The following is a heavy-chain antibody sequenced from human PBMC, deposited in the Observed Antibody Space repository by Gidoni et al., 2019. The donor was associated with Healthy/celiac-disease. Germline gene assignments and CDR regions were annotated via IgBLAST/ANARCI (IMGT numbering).Heavy chain of an antibody. Sequence: QVQLQQWGAGLLKPSEPLSLTCAVYGGSFSGYYWSWIRQPPGKGLEWIGEINHSGSTNYNPSLKSRVTISVDTSKNQFSLKLSSVTAADTAVYYCARGLPSGLRFRARFDPWGQGTLVTVSS. J-gene: IGHJ5*02. V-gene: IGHV4-34*01. CDR1: GGSFSGYY. CDR3: ARGLPSGLRFRARFDP. D-gene: IGHD3-3*01. CDR2: INHSGST.